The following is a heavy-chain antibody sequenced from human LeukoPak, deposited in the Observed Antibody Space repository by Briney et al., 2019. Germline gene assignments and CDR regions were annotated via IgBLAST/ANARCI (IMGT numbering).Heavy chain of an antibody. V-gene: IGHV3-30*19. CDR1: GFTFSNYG. CDR3: ASHYDTSGYHYFDF. Sequence: PGRSLRLSCAASGFTFSNYGMHWVRQAPGKGLEWVAVISYDGSNKYYADSVKGRFTISRDSSKNTLYLQMNSLRAEDTAVYYCASHYDTSGYHYFDFRGQGTLVTVSS. CDR2: ISYDGSNK. D-gene: IGHD3-22*01. J-gene: IGHJ4*02.